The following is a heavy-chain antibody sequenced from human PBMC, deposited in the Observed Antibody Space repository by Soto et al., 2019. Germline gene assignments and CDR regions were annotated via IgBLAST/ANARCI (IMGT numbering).Heavy chain of an antibody. CDR3: ASREVAYYDH. Sequence: GGSLRLSCAASGLTFSTYAMGWVRQAPGKGLEWVSTINGGGGSTYYADSVKGRFTISRDNSKNTLYLQMNSLRAEDTAVYHCASREVAYYDHWGQGTLVTVSS. D-gene: IGHD5-12*01. CDR2: INGGGGST. CDR1: GLTFSTYA. V-gene: IGHV3-23*01. J-gene: IGHJ4*02.